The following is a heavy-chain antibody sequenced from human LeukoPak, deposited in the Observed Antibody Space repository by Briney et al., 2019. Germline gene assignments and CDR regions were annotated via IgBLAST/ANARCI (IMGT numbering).Heavy chain of an antibody. CDR3: ARAGANTSYLEAFDI. CDR1: GGSISSSSYY. J-gene: IGHJ3*02. D-gene: IGHD3-16*01. V-gene: IGHV4-61*05. CDR2: IYYSGST. Sequence: SETLSLTCTVSGGSISSSSYYWGWIRQPPGKGLEWIGYIYYSGSTNYNPSLKSRVTISVDTSKNQFSLKLSSVTAADTAVYYCARAGANTSYLEAFDIWGQGTMVTVSS.